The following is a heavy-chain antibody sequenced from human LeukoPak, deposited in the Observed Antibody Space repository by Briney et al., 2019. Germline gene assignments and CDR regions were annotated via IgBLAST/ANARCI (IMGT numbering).Heavy chain of an antibody. CDR2: INAGNGNT. V-gene: IGHV1-3*01. Sequence: GASVKVSCKASGYTFTSYAMHWVRQAPGQRLEWMGWINAGNGNTKYSQKFQGRVTITRDTSPSTAYMELSSLRSEDTAVYYCARLDCSGGSCYSYFDYWGQGTLVTVSS. CDR1: GYTFTSYA. CDR3: ARLDCSGGSCYSYFDY. D-gene: IGHD2-15*01. J-gene: IGHJ4*02.